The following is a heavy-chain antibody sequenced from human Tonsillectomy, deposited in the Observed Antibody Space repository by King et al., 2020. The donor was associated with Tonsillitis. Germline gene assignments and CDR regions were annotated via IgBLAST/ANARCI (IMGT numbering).Heavy chain of an antibody. CDR3: ARGSSRGPQGVDAFDI. D-gene: IGHD3-10*01. V-gene: IGHV1-2*05. J-gene: IGHJ3*02. Sequence: QLVQSGAEVKKPGASVKVSCKASGYTFTGYYMHWVRQAPGQGLEWMGRINPNRGGTNYAQKFQGRVTMTRDTSISTAYMELSRLRSDDTVVYYCARGSSRGPQGVDAFDIWGQGTMVTVSS. CDR2: INPNRGGT. CDR1: GYTFTGYY.